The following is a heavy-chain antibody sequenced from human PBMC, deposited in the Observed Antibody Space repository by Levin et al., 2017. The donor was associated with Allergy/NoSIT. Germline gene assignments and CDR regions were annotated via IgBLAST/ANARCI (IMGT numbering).Heavy chain of an antibody. J-gene: IGHJ6*02. CDR2: IYYSGRT. D-gene: IGHD4-23*01. V-gene: IGHV4-59*01. CDR3: AGVLSLGGKKLRDYYYDGMDV. Sequence: SSETLSLTCTVSGGSISGFYWNWIRQPPGKGLEWIGYIYYSGRTNYNPSLKSRVTISVDTSKNQFSLTLSSVTAADTAIYYCAGVLSLGGKKLRDYYYDGMDVWGQGTTVTVSS. CDR1: GGSISGFY.